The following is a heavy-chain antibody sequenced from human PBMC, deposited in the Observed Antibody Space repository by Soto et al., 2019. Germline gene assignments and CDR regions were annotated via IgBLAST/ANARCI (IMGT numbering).Heavy chain of an antibody. CDR1: GASISSDY. CDR2: NHYSGHS. J-gene: IGHJ4*02. CDR3: ARGKVAMNNLSY. Sequence: QVQLQESGPGLVKPSETLSLTCTFSGASISSDYWSWIRQTPGKGLEWLVFNHYSGHSNYNPSLRSRVTISVDTSTNQGSLRLTSVTAADTAIYACARGKVAMNNLSYWGQGIMVTVYS. V-gene: IGHV4-59*01. D-gene: IGHD2-15*01.